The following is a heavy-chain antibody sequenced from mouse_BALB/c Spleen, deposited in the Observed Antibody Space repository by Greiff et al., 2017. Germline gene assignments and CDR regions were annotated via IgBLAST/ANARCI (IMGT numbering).Heavy chain of an antibody. Sequence: EVQLQQSGAELVRSGASVKLSCTASGFNIKDYYMHWVKQRPEQGLEWIGWIDPENGDTEYAPKFQGKATMTADTSSNTAYLQLSSLTSEDTAVYYCKPTAATKGYFDYWGQGTTLTVSS. J-gene: IGHJ2*01. D-gene: IGHD1-2*01. CDR1: GFNIKDYY. CDR3: KPTAATKGYFDY. CDR2: IDPENGDT. V-gene: IGHV14-4*02.